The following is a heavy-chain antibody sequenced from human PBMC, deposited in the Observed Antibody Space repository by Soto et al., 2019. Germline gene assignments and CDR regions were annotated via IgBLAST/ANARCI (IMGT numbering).Heavy chain of an antibody. CDR3: GRGDYANAFDI. CDR1: GGSISSGGYS. Sequence: QLQLQESGSGLVTPSQTLSLTCAVSGGSISSGGYSWNWIRQPPGKGLEWIGNIYHSGSTYYNACRKSRVTISVDRSKNQFSLKLSSVTAADTAVYYCGRGDYANAFDIWGQGTMVTVSS. V-gene: IGHV4-30-2*01. D-gene: IGHD4-17*01. J-gene: IGHJ3*02. CDR2: IYHSGST.